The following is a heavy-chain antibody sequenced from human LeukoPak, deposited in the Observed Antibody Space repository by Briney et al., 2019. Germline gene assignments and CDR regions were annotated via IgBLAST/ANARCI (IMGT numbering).Heavy chain of an antibody. Sequence: VKVSCKASGGTFSSYAISWGRRAPGQGLEWMGGIIPIFGTANYAQKFQGRVTITTDESTSTAYMELSSLRSEDTAVYYCAVSPVGSGSQRLFDIWGQGTMVTVSS. CDR1: GGTFSSYA. J-gene: IGHJ3*02. D-gene: IGHD1-26*01. CDR3: AVSPVGSGSQRLFDI. V-gene: IGHV1-69*05. CDR2: IIPIFGTA.